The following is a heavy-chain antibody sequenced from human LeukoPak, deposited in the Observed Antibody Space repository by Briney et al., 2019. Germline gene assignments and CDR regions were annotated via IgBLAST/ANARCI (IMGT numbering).Heavy chain of an antibody. CDR2: IIPIFGTA. CDR1: GGTFSSYA. Sequence: GASVKVSCKASGGTFSSYAISWVRQAPGQGLEWMGGIIPIFGTANYAQKFQGRVTITADKSTSTAYMELSSLRSEDTAVYYCARDRRYFDFWYFDVWGRGTPVTVSS. V-gene: IGHV1-69*06. CDR3: ARDRRYFDFWYFDV. J-gene: IGHJ2*01. D-gene: IGHD3-9*01.